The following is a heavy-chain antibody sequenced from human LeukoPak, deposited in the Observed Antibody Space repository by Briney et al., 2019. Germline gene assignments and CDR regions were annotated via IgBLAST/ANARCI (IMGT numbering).Heavy chain of an antibody. Sequence: GDSLRLSCAASGFTFTKYWMTWVRQAPGKGLEWVGNIKQDGSDKNYMDSVKGRFTISRDNAKNSLYLQVNSLRAEDTAVYYCARLNYDFWSGVWEGYYMDVWGKGTTVTVSS. CDR2: IKQDGSDK. CDR1: GFTFTKYW. D-gene: IGHD3-3*01. CDR3: ARLNYDFWSGVWEGYYMDV. V-gene: IGHV3-7*01. J-gene: IGHJ6*03.